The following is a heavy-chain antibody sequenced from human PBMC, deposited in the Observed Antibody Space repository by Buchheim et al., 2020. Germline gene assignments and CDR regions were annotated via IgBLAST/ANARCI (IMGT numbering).Heavy chain of an antibody. D-gene: IGHD3-16*01. CDR2: IWYDGSNK. V-gene: IGHV3-33*01. CDR3: ARDEEPDSVGGGFDY. Sequence: QVQLVESGGGVVQPGRSLRLSCAASGVTFSSYGMHWVRQAPGKGLEWVAVIWYDGSNKSYAYSLKGRFTISRDNSKNTLYLQMNSLRAEDTAVYYCARDEEPDSVGGGFDYWGQGTL. CDR1: GVTFSSYG. J-gene: IGHJ4*02.